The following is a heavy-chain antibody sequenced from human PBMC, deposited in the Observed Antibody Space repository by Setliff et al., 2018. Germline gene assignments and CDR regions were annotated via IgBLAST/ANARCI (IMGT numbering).Heavy chain of an antibody. J-gene: IGHJ4*02. CDR3: LRLVRYCTKIACQATSGDEV. D-gene: IGHD2-8*01. CDR2: ISAYNGKT. CDR1: GYTFTSHG. V-gene: IGHV1-18*01. Sequence: ASVKVSCKASGYTFTSHGISWVRQAPGQGLEWVGWISAYNGKTYSAQKFQDRVTLTTHTSTNMGYLELRDLRSDDTAVYYCLRLVRYCTKIACQATSGDEVWGLGTLVTVSS.